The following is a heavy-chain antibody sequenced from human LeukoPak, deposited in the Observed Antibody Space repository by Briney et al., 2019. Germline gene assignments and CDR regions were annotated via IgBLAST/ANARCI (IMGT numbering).Heavy chain of an antibody. V-gene: IGHV4-39*01. Sequence: SSETLSLSCTVSGGSISSSSNYWGCIRQPPGKGRESIVCICDSASTYDNPSLRSRVTISVDTSKNQFSLKLSPVTAADTAVYYCARHGGDFWSGYYFYWGQGTLVTVSS. CDR1: GGSISSSSNY. D-gene: IGHD3-3*01. CDR2: ICDSAST. J-gene: IGHJ4*02. CDR3: ARHGGDFWSGYYFY.